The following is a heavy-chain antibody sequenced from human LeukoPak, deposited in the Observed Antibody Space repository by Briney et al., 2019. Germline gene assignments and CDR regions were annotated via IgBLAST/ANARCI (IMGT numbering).Heavy chain of an antibody. Sequence: SETLSLTCTVSGGSISSSSYYWGWIRQPPGVGLEWIGGIYYSGSTYYNPSLKSRVTISVDTSKNQFSLKLSSVTAADTAVYYCARGTMVRGIIKGTNAFDIWGQGTTVTVSS. V-gene: IGHV4-39*01. CDR3: ARGTMVRGIIKGTNAFDI. J-gene: IGHJ3*02. CDR2: IYYSGST. CDR1: GGSISSSSYY. D-gene: IGHD3-10*01.